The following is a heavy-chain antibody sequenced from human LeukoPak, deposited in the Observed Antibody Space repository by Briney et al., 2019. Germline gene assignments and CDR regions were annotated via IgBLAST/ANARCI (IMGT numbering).Heavy chain of an antibody. CDR1: GYTFTSYD. J-gene: IGHJ6*02. V-gene: IGHV1-8*01. Sequence: SVKVSCKASGYTFTSYDINWVRQATGQGLEWMGWMNPNSGNTGYAQKFQGRVTMTRNTPISTAYMELSSLRSEDTAVYYCARSPYYYYGVDVWGQGTTVTVSS. CDR2: MNPNSGNT. CDR3: ARSPYYYYGVDV.